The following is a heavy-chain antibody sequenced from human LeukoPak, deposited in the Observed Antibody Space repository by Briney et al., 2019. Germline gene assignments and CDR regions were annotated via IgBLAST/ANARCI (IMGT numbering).Heavy chain of an antibody. Sequence: SETLSLTSTVSGGSLSRGGYYWRWIRQHPGKCLEWIGYIYYSGGTYYHPSLKSRVTIPVNTPKNQFSLKLSSGAAAEPAVYYCARGRNYCGSGRPFAFDICGQRKMCTVSS. V-gene: IGHV4-31*03. D-gene: IGHD3-10*01. CDR2: IYYSGGT. J-gene: IGHJ3*02. CDR3: ARGRNYCGSGRPFAFDI. CDR1: GGSLSRGGYY.